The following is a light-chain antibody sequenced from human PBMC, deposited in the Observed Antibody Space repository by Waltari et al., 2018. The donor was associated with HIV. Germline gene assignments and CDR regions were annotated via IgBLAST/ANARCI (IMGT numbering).Light chain of an antibody. V-gene: IGLV3-1*01. Sequence: SYDLTQAPSLSVSPGQAAKILCSGFNLSNNYVSWYQQKPGQSPLLLIFQDRKRSSGIPGRFSGTSSGNTATLTISGTQSVDKADYICQACGNNTVVFGRGTKLTVL. CDR2: QDR. CDR1: NLSNNY. CDR3: QACGNNTVV. J-gene: IGLJ2*01.